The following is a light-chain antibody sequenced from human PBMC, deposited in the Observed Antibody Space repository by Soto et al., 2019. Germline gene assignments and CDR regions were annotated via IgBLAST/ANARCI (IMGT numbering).Light chain of an antibody. CDR2: LGS. CDR1: QSLLHSNGYNY. V-gene: IGKV2-28*01. Sequence: EMVMTESPLSLPVTPGEPSSISCTSSQSLLHSNGYNYLDWYLQKPGQSPQLLIYLGSNRASGVPDRFSGSGSGTDFPLKISRVAAEDVGVYYCMEALQTPRTLGQGTKVDIK. CDR3: MEALQTPRT. J-gene: IGKJ1*01.